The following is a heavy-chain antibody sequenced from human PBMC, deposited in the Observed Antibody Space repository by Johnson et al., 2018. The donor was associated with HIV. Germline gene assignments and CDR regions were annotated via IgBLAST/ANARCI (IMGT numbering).Heavy chain of an antibody. CDR1: GLTFSGSD. CDR2: ISSNGGST. Sequence: VQLVESGGGMVQPGGSLRLSCAASGLTFSGSDMHWVRQAPGKGLEYVSAISSNGGSTYYANSVKGRFTISRDNSKNTLYLQMGSLRAEDMAVYYCARDRYSYGQPMHAFDIWGQGTMVTVSS. CDR3: ARDRYSYGQPMHAFDI. V-gene: IGHV3-64*01. D-gene: IGHD5-18*01. J-gene: IGHJ3*02.